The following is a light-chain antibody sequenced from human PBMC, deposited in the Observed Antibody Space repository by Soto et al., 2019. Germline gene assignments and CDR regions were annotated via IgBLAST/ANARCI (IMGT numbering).Light chain of an antibody. V-gene: IGKV3-15*01. CDR3: QQYDNWPPWT. CDR1: ESVGSN. CDR2: GAS. J-gene: IGKJ1*01. Sequence: DTVMTQSPATLSESPGEKATLSCRASESVGSNLAWYQQKPGQAPRLLIYGASTRAIGVPARFSGSGSGTEFTLTISSLQSEDVALYYCQQYDNWPPWTFGQGTKVEI.